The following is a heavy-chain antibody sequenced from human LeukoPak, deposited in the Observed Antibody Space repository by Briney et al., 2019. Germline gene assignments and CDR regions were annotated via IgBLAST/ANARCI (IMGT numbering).Heavy chain of an antibody. J-gene: IGHJ4*02. V-gene: IGHV3-43*01. D-gene: IGHD2-2*01. CDR1: GFTFDDYT. CDR2: ISGDGYNK. CDR3: AKDHGEDQLVYYYFDY. Sequence: GGSLRLSCAASGFTFDDYTMHWVRQAPGKGLEWVSLISGDGYNKHYADSVKGRFTISRDNSKNSLYLQMNSLRIEDTALYYCAKDHGEDQLVYYYFDYWGQGTLVTVSS.